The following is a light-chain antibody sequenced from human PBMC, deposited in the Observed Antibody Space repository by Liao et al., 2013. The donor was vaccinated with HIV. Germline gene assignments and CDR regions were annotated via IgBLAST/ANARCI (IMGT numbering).Light chain of an antibody. CDR1: KLGDRY. J-gene: IGLJ2*01. CDR2: EDS. V-gene: IGLV3-1*01. Sequence: SYELTQPPSVSVSPGQTASITCSGDKLGDRYAFWYQQKPGHSPVEVIFEDSKRPSGIPERFSGSNSGNTATLTISGTQAMDEADYFCQAWDRSADVVFGGGTKLTVL. CDR3: QAWDRSADVV.